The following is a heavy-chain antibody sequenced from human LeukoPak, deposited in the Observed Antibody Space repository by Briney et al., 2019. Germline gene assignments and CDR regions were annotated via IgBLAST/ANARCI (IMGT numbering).Heavy chain of an antibody. CDR1: GGSISNYY. D-gene: IGHD3-16*01. Sequence: SSETLSLTCTVSGGSISNYYWSWIRQPPGKGLEWIGYIYYSGSTNYNPSLKSRVTISVDTSKNQFSLKLSSVTAADTAVYYCARVRPIAVGGAAYRTFDYWGQGTLVTVSS. CDR2: IYYSGST. J-gene: IGHJ4*02. V-gene: IGHV4-59*01. CDR3: ARVRPIAVGGAAYRTFDY.